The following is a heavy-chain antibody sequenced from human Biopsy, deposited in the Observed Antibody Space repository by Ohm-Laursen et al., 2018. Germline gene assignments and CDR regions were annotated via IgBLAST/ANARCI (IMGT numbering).Heavy chain of an antibody. D-gene: IGHD4-17*01. CDR3: ATAAYAPPYFDL. V-gene: IGHV3-21*06. CDR2: ITGGGNYI. J-gene: IGHJ4*02. CDR1: RFTFSTYG. Sequence: SLRLSCSASRFTFSTYGIHWVRQAPGKGLEWVSSITGGGNYINYADSVRGRFTISRDNSKNSVYLVMSSLRAEDTAVYFCATAAYAPPYFDLWGRGTVVTVSS.